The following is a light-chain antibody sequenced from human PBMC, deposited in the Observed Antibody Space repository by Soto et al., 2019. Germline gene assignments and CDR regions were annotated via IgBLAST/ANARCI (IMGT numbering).Light chain of an antibody. CDR2: AAS. J-gene: IGKJ5*01. CDR3: QHLDSYST. CDR1: QGISSY. Sequence: DIPLTQSPSFLSASVGDRVTITCRASQGISSYLAWYQQKPGKAPKLLIYAASTLQSGVPSRFSGSGSGTEFTLTSSSLQPEDFATYYCQHLDSYSTFGQGTRLEMK. V-gene: IGKV1-9*01.